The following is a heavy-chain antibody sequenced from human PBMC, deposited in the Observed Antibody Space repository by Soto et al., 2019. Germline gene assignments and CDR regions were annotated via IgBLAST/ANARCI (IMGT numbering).Heavy chain of an antibody. Sequence: GGFLRLSCAASGFTFDDYGMNWVRQAPGKGLEWVSSINWIGGSTAYADSVKGRFTISRDNAKNSLYLQMNSLRAEDTAVYYCARGYHYYDSSGYDKWDAFDIWGQGTMVTVSS. CDR3: ARGYHYYDSSGYDKWDAFDI. CDR2: INWIGGST. CDR1: GFTFDDYG. J-gene: IGHJ3*02. D-gene: IGHD3-22*01. V-gene: IGHV3-20*04.